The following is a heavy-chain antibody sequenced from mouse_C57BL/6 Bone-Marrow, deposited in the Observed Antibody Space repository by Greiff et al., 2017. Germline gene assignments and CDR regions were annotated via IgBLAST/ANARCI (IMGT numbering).Heavy chain of an antibody. CDR3: ARYTGTSMDY. Sequence: DVQLVESGGGLVKPGGSLKLSCAASGFTFSDYGMHWVRQAPEKGLEWVAYISSGSSTIYYADTVKGRFTISRDNAKNTLFLQMTSLRSEDTAMYYCARYTGTSMDYWGQGTSVTVSS. J-gene: IGHJ4*01. D-gene: IGHD4-1*01. V-gene: IGHV5-17*01. CDR2: ISSGSSTI. CDR1: GFTFSDYG.